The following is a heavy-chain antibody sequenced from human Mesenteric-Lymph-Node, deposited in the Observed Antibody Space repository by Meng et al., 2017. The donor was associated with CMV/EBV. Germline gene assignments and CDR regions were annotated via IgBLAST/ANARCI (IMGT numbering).Heavy chain of an antibody. CDR3: ARGWWRSDYFDF. Sequence: SETLSLTCTVSGGSISSSSYYWGWTRQPPGKGLEWIGNIYYSGTTTYYNPSLKTRVSLPLDTSKNQFSLRLNSVAAADTAFYYCARGWWRSDYFDFWGQGSLVTVSS. CDR1: GGSISSSSYY. V-gene: IGHV4-39*07. J-gene: IGHJ4*02. D-gene: IGHD2-15*01. CDR2: IYYSGTTT.